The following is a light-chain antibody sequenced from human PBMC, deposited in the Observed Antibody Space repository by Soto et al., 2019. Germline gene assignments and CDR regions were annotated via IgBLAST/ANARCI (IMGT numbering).Light chain of an antibody. Sequence: DIQMTQSPSTLSASVGDRVTITCRASQSISSWLAWYQQKPGKAPNLLIYKASSLESGVPSRFSGSGSGTEFTLTISSLQPDDFATYYGQQYNSYSPTFGQGTKVEIK. CDR2: KAS. CDR1: QSISSW. CDR3: QQYNSYSPT. J-gene: IGKJ1*01. V-gene: IGKV1-5*03.